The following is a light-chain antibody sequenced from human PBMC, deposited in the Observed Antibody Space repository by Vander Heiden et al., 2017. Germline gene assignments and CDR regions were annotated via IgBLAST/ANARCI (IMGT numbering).Light chain of an antibody. CDR1: SSDIGDHDP. J-gene: IGLJ1*01. V-gene: IGLV2-14*01. Sequence: QSALTQPASVSGSPGQSIPISCTGTSSDIGDHDPVSWYQQHPGKVPKVIIYEVSTRPSGVSNRFSGSKSGNTASLTISGLQAEDDADYYCCSYTRSSTLVFGTGTKVTAL. CDR3: CSYTRSSTLV. CDR2: EVS.